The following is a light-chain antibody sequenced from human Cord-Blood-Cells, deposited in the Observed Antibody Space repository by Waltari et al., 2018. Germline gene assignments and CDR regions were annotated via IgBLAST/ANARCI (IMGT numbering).Light chain of an antibody. CDR1: QSVLYSSNNKNY. V-gene: IGKV4-1*01. CDR2: WAS. J-gene: IGKJ2*01. Sequence: DIVMTQCPDSLAVSVGGGATINCKSSQSVLYSSNNKNYLAWYQQKPGQPPKLLIYWASTREAGVPDRFSGSGSGTDFTLTISSLQAEDVAVYYCQQYYSTPYTFGQGTKLEIK. CDR3: QQYYSTPYT.